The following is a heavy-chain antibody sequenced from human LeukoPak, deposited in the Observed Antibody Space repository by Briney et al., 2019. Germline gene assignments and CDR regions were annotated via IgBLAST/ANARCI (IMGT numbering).Heavy chain of an antibody. V-gene: IGHV1-46*01. D-gene: IGHD3-22*01. CDR1: XYTXTSYY. CDR2: INPSGGST. J-gene: IGHJ3*02. Sequence: AXXXXXCXASXYTXTSYYMHWVRQAPGQGLEWMGIINPSGGSTSYAQKFQGRVTMTRDTSTSTVYMELSSLRSEDTAVYYCARDLDSSGYVGAFDIWGQGTMVTVSS. CDR3: ARDLDSSGYVGAFDI.